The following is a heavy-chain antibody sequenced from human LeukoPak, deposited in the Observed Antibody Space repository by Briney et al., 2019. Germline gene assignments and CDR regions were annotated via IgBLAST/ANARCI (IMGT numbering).Heavy chain of an antibody. CDR2: MNPNSGNT. Sequence: ASVKVSCKASGYTFTSYDINWVRQATGQGLEWMGWMNPNSGNTGYAQKFQGRVTITRNTSISTAYMELSSLRSEDTAVYYCARAFDVTYGDAFGIWGQGTMVTVSS. CDR3: ARAFDVTYGDAFGI. D-gene: IGHD2-21*02. V-gene: IGHV1-8*03. J-gene: IGHJ3*02. CDR1: GYTFTSYD.